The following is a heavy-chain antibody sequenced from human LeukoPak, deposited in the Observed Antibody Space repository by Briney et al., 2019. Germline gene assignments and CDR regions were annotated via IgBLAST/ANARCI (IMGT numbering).Heavy chain of an antibody. CDR2: ISGSGGST. D-gene: IGHD6-13*01. J-gene: IGHJ4*02. CDR1: GFTFSSYS. V-gene: IGHV3-23*01. CDR3: AKGDGYSSSWGLYYFDY. Sequence: GGSLRLSCAASGFTFSSYSMNWVRQAPGKGLEWVSAISGSGGSTYYADSVKGRFTISRDNSKNTLYLQMNSLRAEDTAVYYCAKGDGYSSSWGLYYFDYWGQGTLVTVSS.